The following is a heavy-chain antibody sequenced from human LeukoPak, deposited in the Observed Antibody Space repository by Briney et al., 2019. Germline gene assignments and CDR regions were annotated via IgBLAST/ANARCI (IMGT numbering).Heavy chain of an antibody. CDR2: ISAYNGNT. V-gene: IGHV1-18*01. CDR3: ARIKCSSTSCYKIDY. D-gene: IGHD2-2*02. Sequence: AASVKVSCKASGYTFTSYGISWVRQAPGQGLEWMGWISAYNGNTNYAQKLQGRVTMTTDTSTSTAYMELRSLRSDDTAVYYCARIKCSSTSCYKIDYWGQGTLVTVSS. J-gene: IGHJ4*02. CDR1: GYTFTSYG.